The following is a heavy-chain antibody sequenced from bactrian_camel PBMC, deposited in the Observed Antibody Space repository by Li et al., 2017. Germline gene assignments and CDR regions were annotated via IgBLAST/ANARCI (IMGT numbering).Heavy chain of an antibody. CDR3: AAAPYLRLSHVQDLGIEAYNY. CDR1: GNTGSTYS. V-gene: IGHV3S53*01. J-gene: IGHJ4*01. D-gene: IGHD1*01. CDR2: IDTDGNT. Sequence: VQLVESGESSVQSGGTLRLSCTVPGNTGSTYSTGWFRQVPGQEREGVAAIDTDGNTDYADFVKGRYTISQDNTKFIVYLQMNNLKPEDTAMYYCAAAPYLRLSHVQDLGIEAYNYWSQGTQVTVS.